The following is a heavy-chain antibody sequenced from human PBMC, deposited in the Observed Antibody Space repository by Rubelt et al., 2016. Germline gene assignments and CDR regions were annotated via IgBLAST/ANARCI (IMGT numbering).Heavy chain of an antibody. CDR2: IYYSGST. D-gene: IGHD1-14*01. J-gene: IGHJ4*02. CDR1: GGSISSYY. Sequence: QVQLQESGPGLVKPSETLSLTCTVSGGSISSYYWSWIRQPPGKGLEWIGSIYYSGSTYYNPSLTCRVTISVDTSKNHVSLKLSAGTAADTAVYYCAGNPNRAPDYFDYWGQGTLVTVSS. CDR3: AGNPNRAPDYFDY. V-gene: IGHV4-59*04.